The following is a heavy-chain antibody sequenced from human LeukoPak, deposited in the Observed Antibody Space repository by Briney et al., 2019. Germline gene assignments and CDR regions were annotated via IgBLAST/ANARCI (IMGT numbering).Heavy chain of an antibody. CDR2: IHPGRGDT. V-gene: IGHV1-2*02. J-gene: IGHJ4*02. CDR1: WDTFTDPY. D-gene: IGHD7-27*01. Sequence: ASLRVSCQPLWDTFTDPYFHSRRRDPDQGVWRMGWIHPGRGDTNIAQKFQGRVSLTRDMSISTAYMELSRLTSDDTAVYYCARDHNWGPDYWGQGTLVSVSS. CDR3: ARDHNWGPDY.